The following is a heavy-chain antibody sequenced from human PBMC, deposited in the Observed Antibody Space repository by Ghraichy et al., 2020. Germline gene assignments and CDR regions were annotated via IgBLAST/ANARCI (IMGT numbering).Heavy chain of an antibody. V-gene: IGHV4-4*07. D-gene: IGHD3-22*01. CDR3: ARGAYSYDSSGYYYFQH. Sequence: SQTLLTCTVSGGSIRDYYWSWIRQPAGKRLEWIGRIHSSGTTNYNPSLKSRVTMSVDTSKNQFSLKLSSVTAADTAVYYCARGAYSYDSSGYYYFQHWGQGTLVTVSS. CDR2: IHSSGTT. CDR1: GGSIRDYY. J-gene: IGHJ1*01.